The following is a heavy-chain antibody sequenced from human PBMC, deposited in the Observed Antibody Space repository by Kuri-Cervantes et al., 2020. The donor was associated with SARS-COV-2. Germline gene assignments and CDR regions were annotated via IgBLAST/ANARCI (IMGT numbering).Heavy chain of an antibody. D-gene: IGHD3-3*01. CDR3: ASLPITIFGVVTDV. CDR2: INPNSGGK. J-gene: IGHJ6*04. CDR1: VYTLTGYY. V-gene: IGHV1-2*02. Sequence: SVNVSRXSCVYTLTGYYMHWVRQAPGQGREWMEWINPNSGGKNYAQKFQGRVTMTRDTSISTAYMELSRLRSDDTAVYYCASLPITIFGVVTDVWGKGTTVTVSS.